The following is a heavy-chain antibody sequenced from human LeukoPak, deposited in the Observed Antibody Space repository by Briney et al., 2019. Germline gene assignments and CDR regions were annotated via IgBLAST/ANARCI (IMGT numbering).Heavy chain of an antibody. CDR1: GFTFSSYA. V-gene: IGHV3-30*04. J-gene: IGHJ5*02. CDR2: ISYDGINK. CDR3: ARTGGSSGWYLRHWWFDP. Sequence: GGSLRLSCAASGFTFSSYAMHWVRQAPGKGLEWVAIISYDGINKYYADSVKGRFTISRDNSKNKLYLQMNSLRAEDTAVYYCARTGGSSGWYLRHWWFDPWGQGTLVTVSS. D-gene: IGHD6-19*01.